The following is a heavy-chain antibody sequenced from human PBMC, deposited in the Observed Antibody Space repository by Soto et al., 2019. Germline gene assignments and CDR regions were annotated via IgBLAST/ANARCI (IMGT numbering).Heavy chain of an antibody. V-gene: IGHV1-8*02. J-gene: IGHJ3*02. D-gene: IGHD3-3*01. Sequence: ASVKVSFKASGYTFTSYDINWVRQATGQGLEWMGWMNPNSGNTGYAQKFQGRVTMTRNTSISTAYMELSSLRSEDTAVYYCASSRIWSGYPYDDAFDIWGQGTMVTVSS. CDR2: MNPNSGNT. CDR1: GYTFTSYD. CDR3: ASSRIWSGYPYDDAFDI.